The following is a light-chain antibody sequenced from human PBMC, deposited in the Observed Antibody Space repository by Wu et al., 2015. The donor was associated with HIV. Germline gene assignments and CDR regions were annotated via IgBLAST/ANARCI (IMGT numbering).Light chain of an antibody. Sequence: EIVLTQSPGTLSLSPGERATLSCRASQSVSSSYLVWYQQKPGQAPRPLIYSASSRAAGIPDRFSGSGSGTDFTLTISRLEPEDFAVYYCQQCGTSPWTFGQGTKVEIK. V-gene: IGKV3-20*01. CDR1: QSVSSSY. CDR3: QQCGTSPWT. J-gene: IGKJ1*01. CDR2: SAS.